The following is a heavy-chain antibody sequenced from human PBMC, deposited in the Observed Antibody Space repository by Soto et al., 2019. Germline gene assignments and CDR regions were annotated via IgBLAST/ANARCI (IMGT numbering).Heavy chain of an antibody. CDR1: GFTFSNAW. V-gene: IGHV3-15*07. D-gene: IGHD3-16*01. CDR3: TTAVLHYDYALDY. CDR2: IKSKTDGGTT. Sequence: GGSLRLSCAASGFTFSNAWMNWVRQAPGKGLEWVGRIKSKTDGGTTDYAAPVKGRFTISRDDSKNTLYLQMNSLKTEDTAVYYCTTAVLHYDYALDYWGQGTLVTVSS. J-gene: IGHJ4*02.